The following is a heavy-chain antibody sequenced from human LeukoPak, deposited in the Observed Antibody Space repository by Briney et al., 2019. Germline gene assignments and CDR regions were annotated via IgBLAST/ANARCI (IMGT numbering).Heavy chain of an antibody. CDR2: IYPGDSDT. Sequence: GESLKISCKGSGYNFNSEWIGWMRQMTGKGLEWMGIIYPGDSDTRYSPSFQGQVTISADESISTAYLQWSSLKASDSAMYYCARHGEYFSGSHHFDNWGQGTLVTVSS. CDR3: ARHGEYFSGSHHFDN. V-gene: IGHV5-51*01. CDR1: GYNFNSEW. D-gene: IGHD3-10*01. J-gene: IGHJ4*02.